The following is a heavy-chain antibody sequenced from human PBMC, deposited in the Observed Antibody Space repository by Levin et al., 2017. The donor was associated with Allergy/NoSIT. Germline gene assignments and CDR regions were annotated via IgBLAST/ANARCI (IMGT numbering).Heavy chain of an antibody. CDR1: GFTFSSYG. CDR3: AKGGIVVVPAAIGGGVDY. CDR2: ISYDGSNK. D-gene: IGHD2-2*01. J-gene: IGHJ4*02. Sequence: GGSLRLSCAASGFTFSSYGMHWVRQAPGKGLEWVAVISYDGSNKYYADSVKGRFTISRDNSKNTLYLQMNSLRAEDTAVYYCAKGGIVVVPAAIGGGVDYWGQGTLVTVSS. V-gene: IGHV3-30*18.